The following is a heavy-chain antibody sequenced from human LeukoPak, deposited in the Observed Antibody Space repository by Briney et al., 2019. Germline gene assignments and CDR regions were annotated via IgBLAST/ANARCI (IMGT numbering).Heavy chain of an antibody. CDR2: IYYSGST. J-gene: IGHJ4*02. CDR1: GGSISSSSYY. D-gene: IGHD5-12*01. V-gene: IGHV4-39*01. CDR3: ATSGYDTSPEY. Sequence: SETLSLTCTAPGGSISSSSYYWSWIRQPPGKGLEWTGSIYYSGSTYYNPSLKSRVTISVDTSKNQFSLKLSSVTAADTAVYYCATSGYDTSPEYWGQGTLVTVSS.